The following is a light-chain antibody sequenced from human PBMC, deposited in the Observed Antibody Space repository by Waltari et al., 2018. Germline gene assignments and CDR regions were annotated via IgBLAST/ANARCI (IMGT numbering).Light chain of an antibody. V-gene: IGKV1-39*01. J-gene: IGKJ5*01. Sequence: DIRMTQSPSSLSASVGDRVTITCRASQTISNDLNWYQQEPGKAPNLLIFAASSLQSGVPSRFSGSGSGTDFTLTISSLQPEDFATYYCQQSYSTPITFGQGTRLEIK. CDR3: QQSYSTPIT. CDR2: AAS. CDR1: QTISND.